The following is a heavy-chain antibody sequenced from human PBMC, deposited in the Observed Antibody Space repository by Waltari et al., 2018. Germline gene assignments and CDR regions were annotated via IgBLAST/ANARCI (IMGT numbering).Heavy chain of an antibody. Sequence: EVQLVESGGDLVQPGESLRLNCDTSGFTFSKYELNVIRKAPGRGLEWIAYIDKTGSRTFYSDSVRGRFTISRDDAKSSVYLQMTNLRVDDSALYYCARGIVGATGWGQGTLVTVSS. CDR1: GFTFSKYE. CDR3: ARGIVGATG. J-gene: IGHJ4*02. CDR2: IDKTGSRT. D-gene: IGHD1-26*01. V-gene: IGHV3-48*03.